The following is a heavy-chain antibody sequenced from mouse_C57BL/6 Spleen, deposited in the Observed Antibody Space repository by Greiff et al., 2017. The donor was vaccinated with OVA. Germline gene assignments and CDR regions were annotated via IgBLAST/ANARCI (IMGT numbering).Heavy chain of an antibody. CDR3: TRLGGAY. CDR1: GFNIKDDY. J-gene: IGHJ3*01. CDR2: IDPENGDT. V-gene: IGHV14-4*01. Sequence: VQLKQSGAELVRPGASVKLSCTASGFNIKDDYMHWVKQRPEQGLEWIGWIDPENGDTEYASKFQGKATFTADTSSSTAYMQLSSLTSEDTAVYYCTRLGGAYWGQGTLVTVSA. D-gene: IGHD4-1*01.